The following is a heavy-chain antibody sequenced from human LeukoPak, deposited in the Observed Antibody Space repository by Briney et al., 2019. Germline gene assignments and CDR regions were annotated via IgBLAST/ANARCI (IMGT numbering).Heavy chain of an antibody. D-gene: IGHD6-13*01. CDR1: GYTFTGYY. CDR3: ARGPKQQLPPGGWFDP. V-gene: IGHV1-2*02. Sequence: ASVKVPCKASGYTFTGYYMHWVRQAPGQGLEWMGWINPNSGGTNYAQKFQGRVTMTRDTSISTAYMELSRLRSDDTAVYYCARGPKQQLPPGGWFDPWGQGTLVTVSS. CDR2: INPNSGGT. J-gene: IGHJ5*02.